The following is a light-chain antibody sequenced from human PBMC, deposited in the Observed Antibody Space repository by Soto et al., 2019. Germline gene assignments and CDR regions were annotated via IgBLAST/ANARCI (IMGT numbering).Light chain of an antibody. J-gene: IGKJ2*01. V-gene: IGKV1-39*01. CDR2: AAS. CDR1: QSISVH. CDR3: QQSFITPYT. Sequence: DIQMTQSPSSLSASVGDTVTITCRASQSISVHLNWYQQKPGKVPNLLIYAASNLHSGVPSRFSGSGSETDFALTLSILQPEDFATYYCQQSFITPYTFGQGTRLEIK.